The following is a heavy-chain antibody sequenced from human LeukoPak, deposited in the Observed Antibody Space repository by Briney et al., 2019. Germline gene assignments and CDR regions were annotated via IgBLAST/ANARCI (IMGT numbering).Heavy chain of an antibody. CDR1: AFTISTYW. V-gene: IGHV3-7*01. Sequence: GGSLRLSCAASAFTISTYWMSWVRRAPGKGLEWVANIKQDGSEKYYVGSVEGRFTISRDNAKNSLYLQMNSLRAEDTAVYYCVREMGLSDAFDIWGQGTMVTVSS. D-gene: IGHD3-16*02. J-gene: IGHJ3*02. CDR3: VREMGLSDAFDI. CDR2: IKQDGSEK.